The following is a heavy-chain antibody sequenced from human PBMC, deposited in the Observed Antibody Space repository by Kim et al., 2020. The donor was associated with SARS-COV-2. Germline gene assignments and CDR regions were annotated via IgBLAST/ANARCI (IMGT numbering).Heavy chain of an antibody. Sequence: ANYAQKFQGRVPITADESTSTAYLELSSLRSEDTAVYYCARGSWRGSTGAWGQGTLVTVSS. CDR3: ARGSWRGSTGA. CDR2: A. V-gene: IGHV1-69*01. J-gene: IGHJ5*02. D-gene: IGHD3-10*01.